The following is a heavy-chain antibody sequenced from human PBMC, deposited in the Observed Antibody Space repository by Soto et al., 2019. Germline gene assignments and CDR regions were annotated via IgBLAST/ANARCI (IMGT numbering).Heavy chain of an antibody. CDR1: GFTLNNYG. Sequence: EVQLLESGGGLVQPGGSLRLSCAASGFTLNNYGMSWVRQAPGKGLEWVSAISPNGQGIYYADSVKGRFIISKDNSKHTVFLHMDSLTADDTAVYYCAKDRGYPRDYFTYWSQGTLVTVSS. CDR2: ISPNGQGI. CDR3: AKDRGYPRDYFTY. D-gene: IGHD6-13*01. V-gene: IGHV3-23*01. J-gene: IGHJ4*02.